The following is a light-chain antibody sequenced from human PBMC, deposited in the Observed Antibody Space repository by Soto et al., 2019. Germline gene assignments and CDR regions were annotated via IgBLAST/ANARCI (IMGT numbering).Light chain of an antibody. Sequence: QSVLTQPPSVSGAPGQRVTISCTGSRSNIGAGYDVHWYQQLPGTAPKLLIYGNNNRPSGVPDRFSGSKSGTSVSLAITVLQADDEADYYCQSYDSSLSAVVFGGGTKLTVL. V-gene: IGLV1-40*01. CDR1: RSNIGAGYD. J-gene: IGLJ2*01. CDR3: QSYDSSLSAVV. CDR2: GNN.